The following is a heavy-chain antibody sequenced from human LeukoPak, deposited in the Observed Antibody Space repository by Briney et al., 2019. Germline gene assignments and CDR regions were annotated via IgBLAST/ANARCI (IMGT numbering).Heavy chain of an antibody. V-gene: IGHV3-9*01. CDR1: GFTFDDYA. CDR2: ISWNSGSI. Sequence: GGSLRLSCAASGFTFDDYAMHWVRQAPGKGLEWVSGISWNSGSIGYADSVKGRFTISRDNAKNSLYLQMNSLRAEGTALYYCAKSAVSGDYPYYYYYGMDVWGQGTTVTVSS. J-gene: IGHJ6*02. D-gene: IGHD4-17*01. CDR3: AKSAVSGDYPYYYYYGMDV.